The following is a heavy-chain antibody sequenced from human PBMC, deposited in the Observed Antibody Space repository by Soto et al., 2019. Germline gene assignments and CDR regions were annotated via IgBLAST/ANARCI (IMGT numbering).Heavy chain of an antibody. CDR3: ARVGRDIVVVPAAIGWFDP. D-gene: IGHD2-2*01. V-gene: IGHV1-18*04. CDR1: GYTFTSYC. Sequence: GASVKVSCKASGYTFTSYCISWVLQAPGQGLEWMGWISAYNGNTNYAQKLQGRVTMTTDTSTSTAYMELRSLRSDDTAVYYCARVGRDIVVVPAAIGWFDPWGQGTLVTVSS. CDR2: ISAYNGNT. J-gene: IGHJ5*02.